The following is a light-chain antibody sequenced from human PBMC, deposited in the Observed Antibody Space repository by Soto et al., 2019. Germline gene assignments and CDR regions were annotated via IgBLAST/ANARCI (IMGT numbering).Light chain of an antibody. V-gene: IGKV3-11*01. CDR2: GTS. J-gene: IGKJ1*01. Sequence: EIVFTQSPATLSLSPGERATLSCRASQSVGSYLAWFQQTPGQAPRLLIYGTSNRATGIPARFSGSGSGTDFTLTISSXETEDFAVYYCQQRSDWPPTFGQGTKVDIK. CDR1: QSVGSY. CDR3: QQRSDWPPT.